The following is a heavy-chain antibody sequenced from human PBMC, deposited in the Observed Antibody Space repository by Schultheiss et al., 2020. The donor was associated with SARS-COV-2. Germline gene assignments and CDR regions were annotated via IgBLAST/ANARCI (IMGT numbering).Heavy chain of an antibody. CDR3: ARDRSSYYYGMDV. CDR2: ISSSSSYI. Sequence: GESLKISCAASGFTFSSYSMSWVRQAPGKGLEWVSSISSSSSYIYYADSVKGRFTISRDNSKNTLYLQMNSLRAEDTAVYYCARDRSSYYYGMDVWGQGTTVTVSS. D-gene: IGHD6-19*01. CDR1: GFTFSSYS. V-gene: IGHV3-21*04. J-gene: IGHJ6*02.